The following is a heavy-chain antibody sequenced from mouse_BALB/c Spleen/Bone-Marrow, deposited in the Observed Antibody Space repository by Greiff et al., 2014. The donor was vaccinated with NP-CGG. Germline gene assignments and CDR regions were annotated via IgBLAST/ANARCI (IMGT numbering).Heavy chain of an antibody. V-gene: IGHV1-14*01. CDR2: INPYNDGT. CDR3: GRRESGTWFAY. CDR1: GYTFTSLV. J-gene: IGHJ3*01. Sequence: VQLQQSGPDLVKPGASVKMSCKASGYTFTSLVMHWVKQKPGQGLEWIGYINPYNDGTKYNEKFKDKATLSSDKSSSTAYMELSSLTSEDSAVYYCGRRESGTWFAYWGQGTLVTVSA. D-gene: IGHD4-1*01.